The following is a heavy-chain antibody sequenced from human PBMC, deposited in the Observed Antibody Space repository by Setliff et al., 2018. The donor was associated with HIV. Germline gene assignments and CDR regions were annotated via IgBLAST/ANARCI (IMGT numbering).Heavy chain of an antibody. CDR2: IDASGNT. CDR3: ASQPLQIGGATA. V-gene: IGHV4-4*02. J-gene: IGHJ5*02. D-gene: IGHD5-12*01. Sequence: PPGKGLEWIGEIDASGNTNYNPSLQSRLTISVDKSGNQFFLKMNSITAADTAVYYCASQPLQIGGATAWGQGTLVTVSS.